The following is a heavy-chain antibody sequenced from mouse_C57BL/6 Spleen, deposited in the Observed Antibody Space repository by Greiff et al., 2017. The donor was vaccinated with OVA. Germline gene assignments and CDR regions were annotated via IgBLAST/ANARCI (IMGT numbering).Heavy chain of an antibody. Sequence: VQLQQSGAELARPGASVKLSCKASGYTFTSYGISWVKQRTGQGLEWIGEIYPRSGNTYYNEKFKGKATLTADKSSSTAYMELRSLTSEDSAVYFCARSEDYDYFYYAMDYWGQGTSVTVSS. CDR2: IYPRSGNT. CDR3: ARSEDYDYFYYAMDY. J-gene: IGHJ4*01. V-gene: IGHV1-81*01. CDR1: GYTFTSYG. D-gene: IGHD2-4*01.